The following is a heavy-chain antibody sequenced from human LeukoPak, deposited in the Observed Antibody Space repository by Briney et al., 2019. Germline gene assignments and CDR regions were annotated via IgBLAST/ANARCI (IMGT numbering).Heavy chain of an antibody. CDR2: ITSSGSTI. Sequence: GGSLRLSCAASGFIFSDYYMSWVRQAPGEGREWVSYITSSGSTIYYADSVKGRFTISRDNAKNSLYLQMNSLRAEDTAVYYCAKALFQLGIYYGMDVWGQGTTVTVSS. CDR1: GFIFSDYY. J-gene: IGHJ6*02. V-gene: IGHV3-11*01. CDR3: AKALFQLGIYYGMDV. D-gene: IGHD7-27*01.